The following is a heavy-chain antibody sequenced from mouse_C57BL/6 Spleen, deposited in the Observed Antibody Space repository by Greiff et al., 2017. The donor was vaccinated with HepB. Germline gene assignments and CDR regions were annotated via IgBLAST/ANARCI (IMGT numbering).Heavy chain of an antibody. Sequence: QVQLKQPGAELVKPGASVKLSCKASGYTFTSYWMHWVKQRPGQGLEWIGMIHPNSGSTNYNEKFKSKATLTVDKSSSTASMQLSSLTSEDSAVYYCANYGSSYLDYWGQGTTLTVSS. V-gene: IGHV1-64*01. CDR2: IHPNSGST. J-gene: IGHJ2*01. CDR1: GYTFTSYW. CDR3: ANYGSSYLDY. D-gene: IGHD1-1*01.